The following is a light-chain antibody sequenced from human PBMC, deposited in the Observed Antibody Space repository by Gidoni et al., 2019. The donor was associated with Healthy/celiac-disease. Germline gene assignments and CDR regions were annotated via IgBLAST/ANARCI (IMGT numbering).Light chain of an antibody. J-gene: IGKJ4*01. Sequence: DIQVTQPPSSLSASVGDRVTITCRASQRISSYLNWYQQKPGKAPKLLIYAASSLQSGVPSRFSCSGSGTDFTLTISSLQPEDFATYYCQQSYSTPHTFGGXTKVEIK. CDR3: QQSYSTPHT. CDR2: AAS. V-gene: IGKV1-39*01. CDR1: QRISSY.